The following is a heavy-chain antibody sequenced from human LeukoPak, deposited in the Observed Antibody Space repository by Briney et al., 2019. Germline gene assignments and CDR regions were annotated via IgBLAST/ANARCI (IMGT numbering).Heavy chain of an antibody. J-gene: IGHJ5*02. V-gene: IGHV3-23*01. CDR2: ITGDGENT. D-gene: IGHD3-10*01. CDR1: EFTFSTFT. Sequence: GSLRLSCAASEFTFSTFTMSWVRQAPGKGLEWVASITGDGENTYSAVSVKGRFSISRDNSKDMLFLQMSSLRVDDTAIYFCAKSSGSSQKGFDPWGQGTLVTVSS. CDR3: AKSSGSSQKGFDP.